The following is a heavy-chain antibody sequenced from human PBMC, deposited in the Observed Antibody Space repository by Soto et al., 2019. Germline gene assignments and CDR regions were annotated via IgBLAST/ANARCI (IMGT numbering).Heavy chain of an antibody. V-gene: IGHV3-74*01. CDR2: INSDGSST. D-gene: IGHD6-19*01. J-gene: IGHJ6*02. Sequence: GGSLRLSCAASGFTFSSYWMHWVRQAPGKGLVWVSRINSDGSSTSYADSVKGRFTISRDNAKNTLYLQMNSLRAEDTAVYYCASLAVAGTYYYYGMDVWGQGTTVTVSS. CDR1: GFTFSSYW. CDR3: ASLAVAGTYYYYGMDV.